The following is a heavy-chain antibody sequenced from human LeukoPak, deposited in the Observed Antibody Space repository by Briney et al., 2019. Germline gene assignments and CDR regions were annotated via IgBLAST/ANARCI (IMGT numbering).Heavy chain of an antibody. CDR3: ARAYGDYSGYFDY. CDR1: GYTFTSYD. D-gene: IGHD4-17*01. J-gene: IGHJ4*02. V-gene: IGHV1-8*01. Sequence: EASVKVSCKASGYTFTSYDIHWVRQATGQGLEWMGWMNPNSGNTGYAQKFQGRVTMTRNTSISTAYMELSSLRSEDMAVYYCARAYGDYSGYFDYWGQGTLVTVSS. CDR2: MNPNSGNT.